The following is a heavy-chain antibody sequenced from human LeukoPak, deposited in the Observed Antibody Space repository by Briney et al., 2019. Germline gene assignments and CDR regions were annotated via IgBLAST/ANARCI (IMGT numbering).Heavy chain of an antibody. CDR2: IQYDGSNK. Sequence: GGSLRLSCAASGFIFSTHGMHCVPQAPGKGLERVGFIQYDGSNKYYADSVKGRFTISRDNSKNTLYLQMNSLRAEDTAVYYCAKDYYHSSGPDYWGQGTLVTVSS. CDR3: AKDYYHSSGPDY. CDR1: GFIFSTHG. J-gene: IGHJ4*02. V-gene: IGHV3-30*02. D-gene: IGHD3-22*01.